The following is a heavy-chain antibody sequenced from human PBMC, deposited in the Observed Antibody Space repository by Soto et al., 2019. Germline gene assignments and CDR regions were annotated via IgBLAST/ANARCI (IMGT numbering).Heavy chain of an antibody. CDR1: GGSFSSYA. Sequence: QVQLVQSGAEVKEPGSSVKVSCKASGGSFSSYAISWVRQAPGQGLEWMGGIVPTLETPSYAQKFQVRVSITADESTSTAYRELTSLRSEDTAVYYCARDVWQQLVGDFYYYYGMDVWGQGTTVTVSS. J-gene: IGHJ6*02. D-gene: IGHD1-1*01. CDR2: IVPTLETP. V-gene: IGHV1-69*01. CDR3: ARDVWQQLVGDFYYYYGMDV.